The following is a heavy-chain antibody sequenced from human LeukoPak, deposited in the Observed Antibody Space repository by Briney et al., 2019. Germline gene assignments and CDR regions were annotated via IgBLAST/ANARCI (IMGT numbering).Heavy chain of an antibody. CDR1: GDSLSSSVHY. J-gene: IGHJ4*02. Sequence: SEPLSLTCSVSGDSLSSSVHYWGWIRQPPGKGLEWIGLIHNSGSTYYNSSLKSRVTISVDTSKNVVSLKLSSVTAADTAVFYCARRAREGYPHFDYWGQGTLVTVSS. CDR2: IHNSGST. V-gene: IGHV4-39*01. D-gene: IGHD5-24*01. CDR3: ARRAREGYPHFDY.